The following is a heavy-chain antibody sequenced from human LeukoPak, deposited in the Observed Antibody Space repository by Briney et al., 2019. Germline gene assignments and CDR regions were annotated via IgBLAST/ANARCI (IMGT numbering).Heavy chain of an antibody. Sequence: ASVKVSCKASGYTFTSFGISWVRQAPGQGLEWMGWISAYNGNTNYAQKLQGRVTMTTDTSTSTAYMELRSLRSDDTAVYYCARVSAYGSGNSRYMDVWGKGTTVTVSS. CDR1: GYTFTSFG. V-gene: IGHV1-18*01. D-gene: IGHD3-10*01. J-gene: IGHJ6*03. CDR3: ARVSAYGSGNSRYMDV. CDR2: ISAYNGNT.